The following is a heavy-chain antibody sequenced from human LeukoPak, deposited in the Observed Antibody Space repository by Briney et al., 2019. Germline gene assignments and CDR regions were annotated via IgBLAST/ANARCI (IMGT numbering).Heavy chain of an antibody. V-gene: IGHV4-61*02. D-gene: IGHD1-26*01. J-gene: IGHJ5*02. CDR3: ARDGGATNWFDP. CDR2: IYTSGST. Sequence: IGRIYTSGSTNYNPSLKSRVTISVDTSKNQFSLKLSSVTAADTAVYYCARDGGATNWFDPWGQGTLVTVSS.